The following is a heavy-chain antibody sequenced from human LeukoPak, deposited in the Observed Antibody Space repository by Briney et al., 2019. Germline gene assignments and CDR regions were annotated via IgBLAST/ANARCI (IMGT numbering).Heavy chain of an antibody. V-gene: IGHV1-69*01. D-gene: IGHD3-22*01. CDR1: GGTFSSYA. CDR2: IIPIFGTA. J-gene: IGHJ6*03. Sequence: SVKVSCKASGGTFSSYAISWVRQAPGQGLEWMGGIIPIFGTANYAQKFQGRVTITADESTSTAYMELSSLRSEDTAVYYCARGPGGRSGYYPLEDNYYYYYMDVWGKGTTVTVSS. CDR3: ARGPGGRSGYYPLEDNYYYYYMDV.